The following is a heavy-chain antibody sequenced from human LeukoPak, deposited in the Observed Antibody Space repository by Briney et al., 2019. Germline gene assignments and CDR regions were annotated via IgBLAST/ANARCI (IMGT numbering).Heavy chain of an antibody. Sequence: GGSLRLSCAASGFTFSSSWMTWVRQAPGKGLGWVAHIKEDGTEEYYVDSVKGRFTISRDNVKNSLYLQMNSLRAEDTAVYYCARWNNDWEFDYWGQGTLVSVSS. D-gene: IGHD1/OR15-1a*01. CDR3: ARWNNDWEFDY. CDR2: IKEDGTEE. V-gene: IGHV3-7*05. CDR1: GFTFSSSW. J-gene: IGHJ4*02.